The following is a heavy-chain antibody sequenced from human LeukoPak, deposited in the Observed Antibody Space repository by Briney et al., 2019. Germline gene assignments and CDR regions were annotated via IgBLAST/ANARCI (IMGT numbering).Heavy chain of an antibody. CDR3: VRSITMFQY. Sequence: GGSLRLSCAASGFTLSSYWMSWVRQAPGKGLEWVAGISLNGGATGYADSVKGRFTISRDNARNSLYLQMNSLRAEDTALYYCVRSITMFQYWGQGTLVTVSS. J-gene: IGHJ1*01. CDR1: GFTLSSYW. D-gene: IGHD3-10*02. CDR2: ISLNGGAT. V-gene: IGHV3-20*04.